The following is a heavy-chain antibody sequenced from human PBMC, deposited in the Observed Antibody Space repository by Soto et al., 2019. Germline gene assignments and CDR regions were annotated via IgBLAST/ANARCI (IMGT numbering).Heavy chain of an antibody. CDR2: ISWNSGTI. CDR1: GFTFDDYP. CDR3: VKDGLTLSFGLFYDGVNI. D-gene: IGHD2-8*01. J-gene: IGHJ3*02. Sequence: EVQLVESGGDLVQPGRSLRLSCAASGFTFDDYPMHWVRQAPGKGLEWVSGISWNSGTIGYADSVKGRFTISRDNAKKSRYLQMNDLRAEETALYFCVKDGLTLSFGLFYDGVNIWGRGTMVTVSS. V-gene: IGHV3-9*01.